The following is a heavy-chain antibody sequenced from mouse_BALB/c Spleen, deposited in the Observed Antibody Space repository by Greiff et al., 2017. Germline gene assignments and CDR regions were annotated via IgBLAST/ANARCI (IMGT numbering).Heavy chain of an antibody. CDR3: ARHYYGSSYSWFAY. D-gene: IGHD1-1*01. CDR1: GFTFSSYY. V-gene: IGHV5-6-2*01. Sequence: EVKLMESGGGLVKLGGSLKLSCAASGFTFSSYYMSWVRQTPEKRLELVAAINSNGGSTYYPDTVKGRFTISRDNAKNTLYLQMSSLKSEDTALYYCARHYYGSSYSWFAYWGQGTLVTVSA. J-gene: IGHJ3*01. CDR2: INSNGGST.